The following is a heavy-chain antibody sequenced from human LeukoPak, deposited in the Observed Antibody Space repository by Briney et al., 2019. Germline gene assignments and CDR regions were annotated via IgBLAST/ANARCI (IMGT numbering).Heavy chain of an antibody. CDR2: INHSGST. Sequence: SETLSLTCAVYGGSFSGYYWSWIRQPPGKGLEWIGEINHSGSTNYNPSLKSRVTISVDTSKNQFSLKLSSVTAADTAVYYCARGRGTSPLRRIRGAFDIWGQGTMVTVSS. CDR1: GGSFSGYY. J-gene: IGHJ3*02. D-gene: IGHD2-2*01. CDR3: ARGRGTSPLRRIRGAFDI. V-gene: IGHV4-34*01.